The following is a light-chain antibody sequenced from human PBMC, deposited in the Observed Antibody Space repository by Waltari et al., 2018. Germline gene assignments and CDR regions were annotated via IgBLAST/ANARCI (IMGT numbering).Light chain of an antibody. CDR1: QSILYSSNNKNY. Sequence: DIVMTQSPDSLAVSLGARATINCKSSQSILYSSNNKNYLAWYQQKPGQPPKLLIYWASTRESGVPDRFSGSGSGTDFTLTISSLQAEDVAVYYCQQYYSILRTFGQGTKVEIK. V-gene: IGKV4-1*01. CDR2: WAS. J-gene: IGKJ1*01. CDR3: QQYYSILRT.